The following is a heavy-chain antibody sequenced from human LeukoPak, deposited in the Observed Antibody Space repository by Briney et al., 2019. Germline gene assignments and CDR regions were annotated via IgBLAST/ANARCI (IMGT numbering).Heavy chain of an antibody. D-gene: IGHD5-18*01. V-gene: IGHV1-69*05. CDR1: GGTFSSYA. CDR3: AKGRGYSYGIDY. Sequence: SVKVSCKASGGTFSSYAISWVRQAPGQGLEWMGRIIPIFGTANYAQKFQGRVTITRNTSISTAYMELSSLRSEDTAVYYCAKGRGYSYGIDYWGQGTLVTVSS. CDR2: IIPIFGTA. J-gene: IGHJ4*02.